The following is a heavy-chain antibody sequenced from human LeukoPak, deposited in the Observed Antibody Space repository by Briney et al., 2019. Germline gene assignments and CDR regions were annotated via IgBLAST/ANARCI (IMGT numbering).Heavy chain of an antibody. J-gene: IGHJ4*02. V-gene: IGHV4-31*03. Sequence: SETLSLTCTVSGGSISSGGYYWSWIRQHPGKGLEWIGYIYYSGSTYYNPSLKSRVTISADTSKNQFSLKLSSVTAADTAVYYCARAGSRNGWEPILVSFDYWGQGTLVTVSS. D-gene: IGHD1-26*01. CDR1: GGSISSGGYY. CDR3: ARAGSRNGWEPILVSFDY. CDR2: IYYSGST.